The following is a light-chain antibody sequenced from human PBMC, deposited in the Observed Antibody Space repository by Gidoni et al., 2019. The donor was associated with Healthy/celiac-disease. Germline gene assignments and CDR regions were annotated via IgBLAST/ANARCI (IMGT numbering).Light chain of an antibody. Sequence: EIARTQSPATRSVTPGERATRSCRARQRVSSNLAWYQRKPGPAPRLLIYGASTRATGIPARFSGSGSGTEFPLTISSRLSDDFAVYYCQQYHNWPPAFGGXTKVEIK. CDR3: QQYHNWPPA. CDR2: GAS. J-gene: IGKJ4*01. V-gene: IGKV3-15*01. CDR1: QRVSSN.